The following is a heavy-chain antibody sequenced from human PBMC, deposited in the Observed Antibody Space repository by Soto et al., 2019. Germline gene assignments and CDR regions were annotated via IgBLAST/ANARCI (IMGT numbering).Heavy chain of an antibody. Sequence: GGSLRLTCVGSGFTCRTNGIHWVRQAPGKGLEWVAVTATDGSDQRYADSVKGRFTISRDNSKNTLYLQMNSLRIEDTAVYYCARDDYGGNTHFLDYWGQGALVTVSS. CDR1: GFTCRTNG. V-gene: IGHV3-30*03. CDR3: ARDDYGGNTHFLDY. J-gene: IGHJ4*02. CDR2: TATDGSDQ. D-gene: IGHD4-17*01.